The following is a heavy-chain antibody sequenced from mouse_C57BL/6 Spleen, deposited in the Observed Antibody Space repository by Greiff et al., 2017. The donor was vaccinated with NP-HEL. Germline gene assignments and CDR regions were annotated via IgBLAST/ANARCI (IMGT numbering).Heavy chain of an antibody. CDR1: GYTFTTYP. Sequence: VKLMESGAELVKPGASVKMSCKASGYTFTTYPIEWMKQNHGKSLEWIGNFHPYNDDTKYNEKFKGKATLTVEKSSSTVYLELSRLTSDDSAVYYCARRAYYDYDVWYFDVWGTGTTVTVSS. D-gene: IGHD2-4*01. CDR2: FHPYNDDT. J-gene: IGHJ1*03. CDR3: ARRAYYDYDVWYFDV. V-gene: IGHV1-47*01.